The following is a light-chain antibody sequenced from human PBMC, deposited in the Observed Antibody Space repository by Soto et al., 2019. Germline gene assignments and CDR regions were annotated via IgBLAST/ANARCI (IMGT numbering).Light chain of an antibody. CDR2: DTS. CDR3: QQYNNWPQT. V-gene: IGKV3-15*01. Sequence: EIVLTQSPGTRSLSPGERAAHSCRASQSVSSNLAWYQLKPGQAPRLLIYDTSTRATGIPARFSGSGSGTEFTLTVSSLQSEDFAVYSCQQYNNWPQTFGQGTKVDI. CDR1: QSVSSN. J-gene: IGKJ1*01.